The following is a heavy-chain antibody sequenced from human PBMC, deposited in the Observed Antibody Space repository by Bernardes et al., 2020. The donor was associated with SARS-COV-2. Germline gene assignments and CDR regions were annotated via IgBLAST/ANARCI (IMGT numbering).Heavy chain of an antibody. CDR2: ISGSGSNT. Sequence: VGSLSLSCAASGFTFSSYAMNWVRQAPGKGLEWVSSISGSGSNTYYADSVKGRFTISRDNSKNTLYLQMNSLRAEDTAVYYCATEYSNLDYYFDYWGQGTLVTVSS. J-gene: IGHJ4*02. CDR3: ATEYSNLDYYFDY. CDR1: GFTFSSYA. D-gene: IGHD6-6*01. V-gene: IGHV3-23*01.